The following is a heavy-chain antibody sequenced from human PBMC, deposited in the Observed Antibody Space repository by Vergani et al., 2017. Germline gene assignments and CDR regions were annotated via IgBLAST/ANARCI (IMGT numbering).Heavy chain of an antibody. Sequence: QVQLVQSGAEVKKPGASVKVSCKASGYTFTSYDINWVRQATGQGLEWMGWMNPNSGNTGYAQKFQGRVTITRNTSISTAYMELSSLRSEDTAVYYCARAGYSSSWYAYYYGMDVWGQGTTVTVSS. CDR3: ARAGYSSSWYAYYYGMDV. D-gene: IGHD6-13*01. J-gene: IGHJ6*02. CDR2: MNPNSGNT. CDR1: GYTFTSYD. V-gene: IGHV1-8*03.